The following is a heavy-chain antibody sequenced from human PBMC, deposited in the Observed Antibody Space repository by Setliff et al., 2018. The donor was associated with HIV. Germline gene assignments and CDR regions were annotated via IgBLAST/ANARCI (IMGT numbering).Heavy chain of an antibody. V-gene: IGHV4-34*01. CDR2: VTHSGRT. J-gene: IGHJ4*02. Sequence: PSETLSLTCAVYGGSFSGYFWSWIRQPPGKGLEWIGEVTHSGRTNYNPSHGSRVTTSLDPSKNQFSLKLSSVTAADTAVYYCARGVRDNSGWSSYYFDYWGQGTLVTVSS. CDR3: ARGVRDNSGWSSYYFDY. D-gene: IGHD6-19*01. CDR1: GGSFSGYF.